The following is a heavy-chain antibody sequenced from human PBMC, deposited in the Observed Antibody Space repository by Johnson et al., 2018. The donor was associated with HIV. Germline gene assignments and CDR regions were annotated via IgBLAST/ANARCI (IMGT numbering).Heavy chain of an antibody. Sequence: QVQLVESGGGVVQPGRSLRLSCAASGFTFSSYAMHGVRQAPGKGLEWVAVISYDGSNKYYADSVKGRFTISRDNSKNTLYLQMNSLRAEDTAVYYCARDERGNWGWYHAFDIW. D-gene: IGHD7-27*01. CDR1: GFTFSSYA. V-gene: IGHV3-30*04. CDR3: ARDERGNWGWYHAFDI. J-gene: IGHJ3*02. CDR2: ISYDGSNK.